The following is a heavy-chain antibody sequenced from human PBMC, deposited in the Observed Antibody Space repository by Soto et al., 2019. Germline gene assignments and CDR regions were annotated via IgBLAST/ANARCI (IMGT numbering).Heavy chain of an antibody. Sequence: SETLSLTCTVSGGSISSGGYYWSWIRQHPGKGLEWIGYMYYSGSTSYNPSLKSRVIISLDTSKNQFSLKPSSVTAADTAVYYCARVAIVVVAATEFDAFDIWGQGTMVTVSS. CDR3: ARVAIVVVAATEFDAFDI. J-gene: IGHJ3*02. CDR1: GGSISSGGYY. V-gene: IGHV4-31*03. D-gene: IGHD2-15*01. CDR2: MYYSGST.